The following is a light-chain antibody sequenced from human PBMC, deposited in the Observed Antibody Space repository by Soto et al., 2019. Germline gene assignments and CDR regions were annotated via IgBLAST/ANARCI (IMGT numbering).Light chain of an antibody. CDR3: QQYTNWPRT. V-gene: IGKV3D-15*01. Sequence: MILTQSPGTLSLYPGERATLSCRASQSVSSNLAWYQQKPGQAPRLLIYGASTRATGIPARFSGSGSGTEFTLTISSLQSEDFAVYYCQQYTNWPRTFGQGTKLDI. J-gene: IGKJ1*01. CDR1: QSVSSN. CDR2: GAS.